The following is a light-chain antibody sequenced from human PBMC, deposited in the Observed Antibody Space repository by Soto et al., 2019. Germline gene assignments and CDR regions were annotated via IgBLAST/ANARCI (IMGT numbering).Light chain of an antibody. V-gene: IGKV4-1*01. J-gene: IGKJ2*01. CDR3: QQYYSSPYT. CDR1: QSVLYTSNNKNY. Sequence: DIVMTQSPDSLAVSLGERATINCKSSQSVLYTSNNKNYLAWYQQKPGQPPKLLIYWASARDSGVPDRFSGSGSGTDFSLTVSSLQAEDGAVYYCQQYYSSPYTFGQGTKLEIQ. CDR2: WAS.